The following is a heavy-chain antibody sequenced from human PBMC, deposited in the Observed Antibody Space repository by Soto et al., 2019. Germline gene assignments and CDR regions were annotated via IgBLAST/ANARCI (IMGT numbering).Heavy chain of an antibody. Sequence: GESLKISCKGSGYSFTSYWIGWVRQMPGKGLEWMGIIYPGDSDTRYSPSFQGQVTISADKSISTAYLQWSSLKASDTAMYYCARLSYPGKQRAEGDAFDIWGQGTMVTVSS. V-gene: IGHV5-51*01. CDR3: ARLSYPGKQRAEGDAFDI. CDR1: GYSFTSYW. CDR2: IYPGDSDT. J-gene: IGHJ3*02. D-gene: IGHD6-25*01.